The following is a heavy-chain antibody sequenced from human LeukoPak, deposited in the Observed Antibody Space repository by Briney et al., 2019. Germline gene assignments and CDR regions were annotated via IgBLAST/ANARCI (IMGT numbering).Heavy chain of an antibody. J-gene: IGHJ4*02. Sequence: ASVKVSCKASGYTFTDYYMHWVRQAPGQGLEWMGWINPNSGGTNYAQKVQGRVTMTRDTSISTAYMELSRLRSDDTAVYYCARVYLGVYYYGSSGYSHLDYWGQGTLVTVSS. D-gene: IGHD3-22*01. CDR3: ARVYLGVYYYGSSGYSHLDY. V-gene: IGHV1-2*02. CDR1: GYTFTDYY. CDR2: INPNSGGT.